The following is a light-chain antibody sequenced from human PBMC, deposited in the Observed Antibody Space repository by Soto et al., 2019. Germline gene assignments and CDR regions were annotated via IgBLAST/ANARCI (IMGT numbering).Light chain of an antibody. CDR3: CSYAGSNTWV. CDR1: NSNIGSNA. CDR2: YND. J-gene: IGLJ3*02. V-gene: IGLV1-36*01. Sequence: QPVLTQSPSVSGAPRQSVNISCSGNNSNIGSNAVHWYQQLPGKAPKLLMYYNDMLPSGVSDRFSGSKSGTSASLAISGLQSEDEGDYYCCSYAGSNTWVFGGGTKLTVL.